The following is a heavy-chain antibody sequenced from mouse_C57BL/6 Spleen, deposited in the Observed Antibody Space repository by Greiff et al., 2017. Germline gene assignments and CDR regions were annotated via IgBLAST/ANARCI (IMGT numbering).Heavy chain of an antibody. V-gene: IGHV1-62-2*01. CDR1: GYTFTEYT. Sequence: VQLQESGAELVKPGASVKLSCKASGYTFTEYTIHWVKQRSGQGLEWIGWFYPGSGSIKYNEKFKDKATLTADKSSSTGYMELSRLTSSESAVYFCARHEIYYGGRYFDYWGQGSTRTVSS. J-gene: IGHJ2*01. CDR3: ARHEIYYGGRYFDY. D-gene: IGHD2-1*01. CDR2: FYPGSGSI.